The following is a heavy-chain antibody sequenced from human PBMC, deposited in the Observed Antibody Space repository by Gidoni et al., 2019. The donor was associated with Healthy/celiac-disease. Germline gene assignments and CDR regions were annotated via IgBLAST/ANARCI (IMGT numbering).Heavy chain of an antibody. V-gene: IGHV3-53*02. J-gene: IGHJ2*01. D-gene: IGHD1-1*01. CDR3: ARAPIWNWYFDL. Sequence: EVQLVETGGGLIQPGGSLRLSCAASGFTVSSNYMSWVRQAPGKGLAWVSVIYSGGSTYYADSVKGRFTISRDNSKNTLYLQMNSLRAEDTAVYYCARAPIWNWYFDLWGRGTLVTVSS. CDR2: IYSGGST. CDR1: GFTVSSNY.